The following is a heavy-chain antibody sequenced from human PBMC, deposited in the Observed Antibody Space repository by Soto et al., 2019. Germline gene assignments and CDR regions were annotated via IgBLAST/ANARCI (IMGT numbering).Heavy chain of an antibody. J-gene: IGHJ3*02. CDR3: ARAYSDAFDI. V-gene: IGHV3-11*01. Sequence: GGSLRLSCAASGFTFSDYYMTWIRQAPGKGLEWVSYISSSGSGIYYPDSVKGRFTISRDNAKKSLYLQMSSLRAEDTAVYYCARAYSDAFDIWGQGTLVTVS. CDR2: ISSSGSGI. CDR1: GFTFSDYY. D-gene: IGHD2-15*01.